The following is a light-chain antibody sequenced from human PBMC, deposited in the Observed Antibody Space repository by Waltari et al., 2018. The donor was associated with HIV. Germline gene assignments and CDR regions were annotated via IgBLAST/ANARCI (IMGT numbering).Light chain of an antibody. CDR1: GSAFGFYNF. CDR2: EVD. Sequence: SDLTPPASFSGFPGQSITIPCTGGGSAFGFYNFITWYQQQPGNVPKLLLYEVDTRASGIPGRFSGSKSGNTASLTITGLQIEDEGLYYCASYTADDTVLFGGGTTVTVL. CDR3: ASYTADDTVL. V-gene: IGLV2-14*01. J-gene: IGLJ2*01.